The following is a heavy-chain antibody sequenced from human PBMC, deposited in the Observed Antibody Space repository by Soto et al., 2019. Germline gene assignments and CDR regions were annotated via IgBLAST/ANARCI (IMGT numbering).Heavy chain of an antibody. Sequence: WSLRLSCAASGFTFSRYAIHWVRQAPGKGLEWVAVISRDGTNKYYVDSVKGRFTISRDNSRNTLYLQMNSLRHEDAAVYYCARSRSGAVADSFDFWGQGTLVTVSS. J-gene: IGHJ4*02. CDR3: ARSRSGAVADSFDF. CDR2: ISRDGTNK. CDR1: GFTFSRYA. V-gene: IGHV3-30*04. D-gene: IGHD3-10*01.